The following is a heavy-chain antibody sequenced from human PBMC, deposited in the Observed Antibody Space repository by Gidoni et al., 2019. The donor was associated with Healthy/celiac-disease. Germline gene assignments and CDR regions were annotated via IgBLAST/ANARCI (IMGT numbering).Heavy chain of an antibody. D-gene: IGHD4-17*01. CDR3: AREDYGDFYGAFDI. V-gene: IGHV3-33*01. CDR1: GFTLSSYG. CDR2: IWYDGSNK. J-gene: IGHJ3*02. Sequence: QVQLVEAGGGVVQPGRSLRLSCAAPGFTLSSYGMHWVRQAPGKGLEWVAVIWYDGSNKYYADSVKGRFTISRDNSKNTLYLQMNSLRAEDTAVYYCAREDYGDFYGAFDIWGQGTMVTVSS.